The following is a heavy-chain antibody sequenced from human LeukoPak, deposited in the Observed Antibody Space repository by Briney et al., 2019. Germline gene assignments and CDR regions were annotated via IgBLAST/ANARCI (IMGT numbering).Heavy chain of an antibody. CDR1: GFTFSSYA. J-gene: IGHJ4*02. CDR2: ISGSGGST. D-gene: IGHD6-19*01. V-gene: IGHV3-23*01. Sequence: PGGSLRLSCAASGFTFSSYAMSWVRQAPGKGLEWVSAISGSGGSTYYADSVKGRFTISRDNSKNTLYLQMNSLRAEDTAVYYCAKFPQAVAGRGSYFDYWGPGTLVTVSS. CDR3: AKFPQAVAGRGSYFDY.